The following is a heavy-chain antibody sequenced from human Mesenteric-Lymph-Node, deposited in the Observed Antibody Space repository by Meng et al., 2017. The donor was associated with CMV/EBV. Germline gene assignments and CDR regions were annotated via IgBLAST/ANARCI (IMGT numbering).Heavy chain of an antibody. V-gene: IGHV3-48*04. D-gene: IGHD2-2*01. CDR3: ARIYRSTSCYWIDY. CDR1: GFTFSNYPMS. CDR2: ISSRGSSI. Sequence: GESLKISCAASGFTFSNYPMSMNWVRQAPGKGLEWVSYISSRGSSIFYADSVKGRFTISRDNAKSSLYLQMNSLRAEDTAVYYCARIYRSTSCYWIDYWGQGTLVTVSS. J-gene: IGHJ4*02.